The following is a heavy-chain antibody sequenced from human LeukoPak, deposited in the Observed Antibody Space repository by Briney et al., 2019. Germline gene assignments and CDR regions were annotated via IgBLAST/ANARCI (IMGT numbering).Heavy chain of an antibody. D-gene: IGHD3-3*01. CDR1: GGSISSGGYY. CDR3: ARHHAFGYDFWSGYYVGYFDY. V-gene: IGHV4-61*08. Sequence: SQTLSLTCTVSGGSISSGGYYWSWIRQHPGKGLEWIGYIYYSGSTNYNPSLKSRVTISVDTSKNQFSLKLSSVTAADTAVYYCARHHAFGYDFWSGYYVGYFDYWGQGTLVTVSS. J-gene: IGHJ4*02. CDR2: IYYSGST.